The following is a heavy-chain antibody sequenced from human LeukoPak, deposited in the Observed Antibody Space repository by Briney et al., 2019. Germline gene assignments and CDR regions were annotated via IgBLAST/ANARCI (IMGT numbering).Heavy chain of an antibody. CDR3: ARFGASDAFDI. Sequence: SETLSLTCTVSGGSISSGGYYWSWIRQPPGKGLEWIGYIYHSGSTYYNPSLKSRVTISVDRSKNQFSLKLSSVTAADTAVYYCARFGASDAFDIWGQGTMVTVSS. CDR2: IYHSGST. D-gene: IGHD4/OR15-4a*01. J-gene: IGHJ3*02. V-gene: IGHV4-30-2*01. CDR1: GGSISSGGYY.